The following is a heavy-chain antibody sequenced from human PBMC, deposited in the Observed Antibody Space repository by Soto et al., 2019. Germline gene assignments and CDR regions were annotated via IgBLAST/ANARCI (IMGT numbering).Heavy chain of an antibody. CDR1: GGSISSYY. CDR2: IYYSGST. CDR3: AGHSLQQSFTY. D-gene: IGHD6-13*01. Sequence: PSETLSLTCTVSGGSISSYYRSWIRQPPGKGLEWIGYIYYSGSTNYNPSLKSRVSISGDTSQNQFSLKLDSVTAADTALYYCAGHSLQQSFTYWGQGTQVTVSS. J-gene: IGHJ4*02. V-gene: IGHV4-59*08.